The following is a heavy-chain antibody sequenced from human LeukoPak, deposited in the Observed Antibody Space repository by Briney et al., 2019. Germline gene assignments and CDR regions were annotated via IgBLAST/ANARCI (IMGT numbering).Heavy chain of an antibody. Sequence: PGGSLRLSCAASGFTFSSYWMSWVRQAPRKRLEWVANIKQDGSEKYYVDSVKGRFTISRDNAKNSLYLQMNSLRAEDTAVYYCARDSYCSSTSCPYYYYGMDVWGQGTTVTVSS. D-gene: IGHD2-2*01. V-gene: IGHV3-7*01. CDR3: ARDSYCSSTSCPYYYYGMDV. CDR1: GFTFSSYW. CDR2: IKQDGSEK. J-gene: IGHJ6*02.